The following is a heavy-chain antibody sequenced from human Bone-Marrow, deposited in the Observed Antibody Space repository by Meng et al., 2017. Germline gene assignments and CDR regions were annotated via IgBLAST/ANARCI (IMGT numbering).Heavy chain of an antibody. CDR2: ISSSSSYI. V-gene: IGHV3-21*01. CDR3: ASLVEREIVYYYYGMDV. Sequence: GESLKISCAASGFTFSSYSMNWVRQAPGKGLEWVSSISSSSSYIYYADSVKGRFTISRDNAKNSLYLQMNSLRAEDTAVYYCASLVEREIVYYYYGMDVWGQGTTVTVSS. J-gene: IGHJ6*02. D-gene: IGHD1-1*01. CDR1: GFTFSSYS.